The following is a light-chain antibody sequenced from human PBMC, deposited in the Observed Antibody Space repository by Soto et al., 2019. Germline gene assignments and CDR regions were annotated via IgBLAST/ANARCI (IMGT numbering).Light chain of an antibody. V-gene: IGKV3D-20*01. CDR1: QSVTSSY. CDR3: QQYGTSPIT. Sequence: EIVLTQSPATLSLSPGERATLSCGASQSVTSSYVAWYQQKPGLAPRLLIYDASSRATGISDRFSGGGSGTDFALTISRLEPEDFAVYYCQQYGTSPITFGQGTRLEIK. CDR2: DAS. J-gene: IGKJ5*01.